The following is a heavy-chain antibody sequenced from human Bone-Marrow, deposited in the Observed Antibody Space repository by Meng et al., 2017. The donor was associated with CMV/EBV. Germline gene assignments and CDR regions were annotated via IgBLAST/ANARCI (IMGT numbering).Heavy chain of an antibody. V-gene: IGHV3-30*04. Sequence: GESLKISCAASGFTFSSYAMHWVRQTPGKGLEWVAVIAYDGSNKYYADSMKGRFTISRDNSKNTLYLQMTSLRAEDTAVYYGARGWVGGRPDELHYYYGMDVWGRGTTVPVSS. J-gene: IGHJ6*02. CDR3: ARGWVGGRPDELHYYYGMDV. CDR2: IAYDGSNK. D-gene: IGHD3-3*01. CDR1: GFTFSSYA.